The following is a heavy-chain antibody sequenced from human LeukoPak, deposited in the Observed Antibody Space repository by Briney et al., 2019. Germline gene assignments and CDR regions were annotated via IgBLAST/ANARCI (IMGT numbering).Heavy chain of an antibody. CDR3: ARDRGPGFGEPETIMVV. CDR1: GGSISSSSYY. CDR2: IYYSGST. J-gene: IGHJ6*03. Sequence: SETLSLTCTVSGGSISSSSYYWGWIRQPPGKGLEWIGSIYYSGSTYYNPSPKSRVTISVDTSKNQFSLKLSSVTAADTAVYYCARDRGPGFGEPETIMVVWGKGTTVTVSS. D-gene: IGHD3-10*01. V-gene: IGHV4-39*07.